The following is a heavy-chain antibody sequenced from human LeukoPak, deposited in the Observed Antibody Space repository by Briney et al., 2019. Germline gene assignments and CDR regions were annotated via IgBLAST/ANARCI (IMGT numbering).Heavy chain of an antibody. D-gene: IGHD3-22*01. J-gene: IGHJ4*02. V-gene: IGHV3-23*01. CDR3: AKDRPNYHESNGHYYRRDGDY. CDR1: GFTFSGYA. CDR2: ISSSGDST. Sequence: PGGSLTLSCAAPGFTFSGYAMSWVRQAPGKGLEWVSSISSSGDSTFYADSEKDRFTISRDNSKNTLYLQMSRLRAEDTAVYYCAKDRPNYHESNGHYYRRDGDYWGQGTLVTVSS.